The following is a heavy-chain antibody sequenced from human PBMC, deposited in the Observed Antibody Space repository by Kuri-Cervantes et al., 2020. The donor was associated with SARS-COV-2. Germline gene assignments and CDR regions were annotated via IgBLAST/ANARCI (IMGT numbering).Heavy chain of an antibody. Sequence: SVKVSCKASRGTFSSYAISWVRQAPGQRLEWMGGIIPIFGTANYAQKFQGRVTITADESTSTAYMELSSLRSEDTAVYYCARAYYYDSSGYYPGDYWGQGTLVTVSS. CDR3: ARAYYYDSSGYYPGDY. J-gene: IGHJ4*02. CDR2: IIPIFGTA. V-gene: IGHV1-69*13. CDR1: RGTFSSYA. D-gene: IGHD3-22*01.